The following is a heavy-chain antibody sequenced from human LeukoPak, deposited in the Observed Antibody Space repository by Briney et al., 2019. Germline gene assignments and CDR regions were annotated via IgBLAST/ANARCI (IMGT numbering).Heavy chain of an antibody. CDR3: ARALLSDYYGSGSYPLDAFDI. D-gene: IGHD3-10*01. Sequence: GGSLRLSCAASGFTFSSYSMNWVRQAPGKGLAGVSYISSSSSTIYYEDSVKGRFTISRDNAKNSLYLQMNSLRAEDTAVHYCARALLSDYYGSGSYPLDAFDIWGQGTMVTVSS. V-gene: IGHV3-48*04. CDR1: GFTFSSYS. CDR2: ISSSSSTI. J-gene: IGHJ3*02.